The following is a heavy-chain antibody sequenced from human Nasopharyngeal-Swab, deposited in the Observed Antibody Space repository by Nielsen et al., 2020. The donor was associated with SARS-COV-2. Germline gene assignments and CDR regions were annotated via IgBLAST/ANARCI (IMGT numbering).Heavy chain of an antibody. CDR2: INHSGST. J-gene: IGHJ4*02. D-gene: IGHD3-22*01. CDR1: GGSFSGYY. V-gene: IGHV4-34*01. Sequence: ESLKISCAVSGGSFSGYYWSWIRQPPGKGLEWIGEINHSGSTNYNPSLKSRVTISVDTSKNQFSLKLSSVTAADTAVYYCARGLGQYYYDSSGYYFFDYWGQGTLVTVSS. CDR3: ARGLGQYYYDSSGYYFFDY.